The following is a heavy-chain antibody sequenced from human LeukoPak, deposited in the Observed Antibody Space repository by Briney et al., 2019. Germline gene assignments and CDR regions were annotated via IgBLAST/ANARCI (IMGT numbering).Heavy chain of an antibody. V-gene: IGHV3-23*01. J-gene: IGHJ4*02. D-gene: IGHD3-3*01. CDR2: ISGGGGST. CDR1: GFTFSSYD. Sequence: GGSLRLSCVAAGFTFSSYDMNWVRQAPGKGLEWVSVISGGGGSTYYADSVRGRFTISRDNSRDTLFLQMNSLRAEDTAVYYCAKVPGVVVIIPYYFDYWGQGTLVTVSS. CDR3: AKVPGVVVIIPYYFDY.